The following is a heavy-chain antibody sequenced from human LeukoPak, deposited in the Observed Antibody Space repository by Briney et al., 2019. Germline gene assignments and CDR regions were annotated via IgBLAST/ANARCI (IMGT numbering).Heavy chain of an antibody. D-gene: IGHD2-15*01. CDR1: GFTVSSNY. CDR2: ISWNSGSI. J-gene: IGHJ6*02. V-gene: IGHV3-9*01. CDR3: AKDIAYCSGGSCYFTYYYYGMDV. Sequence: PGGSLRLSCAASGFTVSSNYMSWVRQAPGKGLEWVSGISWNSGSIGYADSVKGRFTISRDNAKNSLYLQMNSLRAEDTALYYCAKDIAYCSGGSCYFTYYYYGMDVWGQGTTVTVSS.